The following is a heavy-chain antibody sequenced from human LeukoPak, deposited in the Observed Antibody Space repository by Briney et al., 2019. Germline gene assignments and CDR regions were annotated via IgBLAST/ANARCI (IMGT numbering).Heavy chain of an antibody. Sequence: SETLSLTCTVSGASIRSSYWSWIRQPPGKGLEWIGYISYTGSTNYNPSLKSRVSLSVDTSKNQFSLELSFVTAADTAVYYCATYRTSFIYWYFDLWGRGTLVTVSS. CDR3: ATYRTSFIYWYFDL. CDR2: ISYTGST. D-gene: IGHD2-2*01. J-gene: IGHJ2*01. CDR1: GASIRSSY. V-gene: IGHV4-59*01.